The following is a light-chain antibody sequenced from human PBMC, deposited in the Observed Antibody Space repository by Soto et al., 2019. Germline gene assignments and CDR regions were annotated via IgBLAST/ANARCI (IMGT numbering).Light chain of an antibody. Sequence: DIVMTQSPDSLAVSLGERATINCKSSQSVLYSSNNKNYLAWYQQKPGQPPKLLIYWASTRESGVPDRFSGSGSGTDFTLNISSLQAEDVAVYYCQQYYSNTWTFGQGTKVEIK. CDR2: WAS. V-gene: IGKV4-1*01. CDR1: QSVLYSSNNKNY. CDR3: QQYYSNTWT. J-gene: IGKJ1*01.